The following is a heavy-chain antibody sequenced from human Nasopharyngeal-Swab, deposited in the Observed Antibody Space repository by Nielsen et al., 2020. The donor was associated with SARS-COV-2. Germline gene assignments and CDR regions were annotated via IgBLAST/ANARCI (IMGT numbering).Heavy chain of an antibody. J-gene: IGHJ3*02. Sequence: GGSLRLSCAASGFTFCSYSMNWVCQAPGKGLEWVSSISSSSSYIYYADSVKGRFTISRDNAKNSLYLQMNSLRAEDTAVYYCARDHVLPDAFDIWGQGTMVTVSS. V-gene: IGHV3-21*01. CDR3: ARDHVLPDAFDI. D-gene: IGHD3-10*01. CDR1: GFTFCSYS. CDR2: ISSSSSYI.